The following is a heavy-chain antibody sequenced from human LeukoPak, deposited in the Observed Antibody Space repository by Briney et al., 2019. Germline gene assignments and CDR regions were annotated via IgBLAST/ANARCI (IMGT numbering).Heavy chain of an antibody. V-gene: IGHV3-20*01. D-gene: IGHD6-13*01. J-gene: IGHJ4*02. CDR2: INWSGEST. CDR3: ARDLSASWYSLGY. CDR1: GSSVADYG. Sequence: PGGSLRLSCAAAGSSVADYGMSWVRRAPGKGLEWVSGINWSGESTGYADSVKGRFTISRDNAENALYLQMNSLRAEDTALYCARDLSASWYSLGYWGRGTLVTVSS.